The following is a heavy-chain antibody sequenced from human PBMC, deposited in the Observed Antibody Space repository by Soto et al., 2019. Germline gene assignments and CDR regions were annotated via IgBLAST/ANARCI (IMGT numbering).Heavy chain of an antibody. CDR2: IRSKANSYAT. J-gene: IGHJ3*02. V-gene: IGHV3-73*01. Sequence: GGSLRLSCAASGFTFSGSAMHWVRQASGKGLEWVGRIRSKANSYATAYAASVKGRFTISRDDSKNTAYLQMNSLKTEDTAVYYCTRLGSSSWYAFDIWGQGTMVTVSS. CDR1: GFTFSGSA. CDR3: TRLGSSSWYAFDI. D-gene: IGHD6-13*01.